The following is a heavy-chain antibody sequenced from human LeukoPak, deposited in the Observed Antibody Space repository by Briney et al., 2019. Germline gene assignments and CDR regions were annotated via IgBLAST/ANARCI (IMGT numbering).Heavy chain of an antibody. D-gene: IGHD4-17*01. CDR1: GFTFSSYA. CDR3: ARGPFVAVTTSYYMDV. CDR2: ISYDGSNK. J-gene: IGHJ6*03. V-gene: IGHV3-30*04. Sequence: GRSLRLSCAASGFTFSSYAMHWVRQAPGKGLEWVAVISYDGSNKYYADSVKGGFTISRDNSKNTLYLQMNSLRADDTAVYYCARGPFVAVTTSYYMDVWGKGTTVTISS.